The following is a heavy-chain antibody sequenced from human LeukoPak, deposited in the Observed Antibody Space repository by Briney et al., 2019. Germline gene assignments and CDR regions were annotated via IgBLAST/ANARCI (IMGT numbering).Heavy chain of an antibody. D-gene: IGHD1-26*01. V-gene: IGHV1-2*02. CDR3: ARKNPTTPEAVTTPGVRYYGMDV. Sequence: GASVKVSCKASGYAFTGYYMHWVRQAPGQGLEWMGWINRNSGGTNYAQKFQGRVTMTRDTSISTAYMELSRLRSEDTAVYYCARKNPTTPEAVTTPGVRYYGMDVWGQRTTVTFSS. CDR2: INRNSGGT. J-gene: IGHJ6*02. CDR1: GYAFTGYY.